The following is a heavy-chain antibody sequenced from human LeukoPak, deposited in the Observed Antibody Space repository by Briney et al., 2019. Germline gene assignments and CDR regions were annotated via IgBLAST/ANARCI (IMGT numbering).Heavy chain of an antibody. CDR2: IYSGGST. V-gene: IGHV3-53*01. CDR1: GFTVSSNY. CDR3: ARVVDHDYGDYYLDY. J-gene: IGHJ4*02. D-gene: IGHD4-17*01. Sequence: GGSLRLSCAASGFTVSSNYMSWVRQAPGKGLEWVSIIYSGGSTFYADSVKGRFTISRDNSKNTLYLQMNSLRAEDTAVYYCARVVDHDYGDYYLDYWGQGTLVTVSS.